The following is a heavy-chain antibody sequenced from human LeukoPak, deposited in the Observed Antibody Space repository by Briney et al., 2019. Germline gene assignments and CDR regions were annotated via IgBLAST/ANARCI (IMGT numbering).Heavy chain of an antibody. J-gene: IGHJ6*02. CDR1: GFAFSSYN. V-gene: IGHV3-48*02. CDR3: ARRPYSDTSGRLSDV. CDR2: IGSSGSPT. Sequence: GGSLRLSCAASGFAFSSYNVNWVRQAPGKGLEWISYIGSSGSPTHYADSVGGRFTVSRDNAKNSLYLQMNSLRDEDTAVYFCARRPYSDTSGRLSDVWGQGTTVTVSS. D-gene: IGHD3-22*01.